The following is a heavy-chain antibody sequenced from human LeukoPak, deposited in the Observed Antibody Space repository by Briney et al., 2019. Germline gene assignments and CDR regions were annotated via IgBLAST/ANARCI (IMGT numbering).Heavy chain of an antibody. V-gene: IGHV3-7*01. CDR1: GFTFSSYW. CDR3: ARDGDDSSGYYADY. J-gene: IGHJ4*02. CDR2: IKQDGSEK. Sequence: GGSLRLSCAASGFTFSSYWMSWVRQAPGKGLGWVANIKQDGSEKYYVDSVKGRFTISRDNAKNSLYLQMNSLRAEDTAVYYCARDGDDSSGYYADYWGQGTLVTVSS. D-gene: IGHD3-22*01.